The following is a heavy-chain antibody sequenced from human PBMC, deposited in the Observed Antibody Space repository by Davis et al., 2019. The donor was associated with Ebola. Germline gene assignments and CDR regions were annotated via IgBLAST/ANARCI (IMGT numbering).Heavy chain of an antibody. V-gene: IGHV3-7*03. Sequence: GESLKISCAVSGFTFSKHWMTCVRQAPGKGLEWVANINQDGSERYYVDSVKGRLTIYRDNAKNSLDLQMNSRRAEDTAVYYCATGGSPSGRLGYWGQGTLVTASS. J-gene: IGHJ4*02. D-gene: IGHD6-6*01. CDR2: INQDGSER. CDR1: GFTFSKHW. CDR3: ATGGSPSGRLGY.